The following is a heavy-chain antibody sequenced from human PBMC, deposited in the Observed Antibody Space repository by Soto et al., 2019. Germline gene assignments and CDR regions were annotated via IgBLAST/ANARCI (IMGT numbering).Heavy chain of an antibody. J-gene: IGHJ4*02. CDR2: VKSKIDGGTA. Sequence: EVQLVESGGDLIKPGGSLRLSCAASGFTFTNAWMNWVRQAPGKGLEWVGRVKSKIDGGTADSAASVEGRFTISRDDSKNTVYLEMNNLQTEDTAVYYCARDYYTRFDHWGQGTLVTVSS. D-gene: IGHD1-26*01. V-gene: IGHV3-15*07. CDR3: ARDYYTRFDH. CDR1: GFTFTNAW.